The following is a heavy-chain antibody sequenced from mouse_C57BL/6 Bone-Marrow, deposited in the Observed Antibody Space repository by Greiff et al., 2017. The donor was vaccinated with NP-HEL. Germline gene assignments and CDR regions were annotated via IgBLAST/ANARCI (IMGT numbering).Heavy chain of an antibody. Sequence: EVQRVESEGGLVQPGSSMKLSCTASGFTFSDYYMAWVRQVPEKGLEWVANINYDGSSTYYLDSLKSRFIISRDNAKNIIYLQMSSLKSEDTATYYCARVDSSGYWFAYWGQGTLVTVSA. CDR3: ARVDSSGYWFAY. CDR1: GFTFSDYY. V-gene: IGHV5-16*01. D-gene: IGHD3-2*02. J-gene: IGHJ3*01. CDR2: INYDGSST.